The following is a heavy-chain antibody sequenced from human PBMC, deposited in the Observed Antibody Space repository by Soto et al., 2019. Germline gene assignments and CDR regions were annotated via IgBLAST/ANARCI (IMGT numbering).Heavy chain of an antibody. D-gene: IGHD3-3*01. CDR3: AKDYVLEWLRYYYGMDV. Sequence: QVQLVESGGGVVQPGRSLRLSCAASGFAFSTYGMHWVRQAPGKGLEWVAVISYDGSNKYYTDSVKGRFTISRDNSKNNLFLQMNSLRAEDTAVYYCAKDYVLEWLRYYYGMDVWGQGTTVTVSS. CDR2: ISYDGSNK. J-gene: IGHJ6*02. V-gene: IGHV3-30*18. CDR1: GFAFSTYG.